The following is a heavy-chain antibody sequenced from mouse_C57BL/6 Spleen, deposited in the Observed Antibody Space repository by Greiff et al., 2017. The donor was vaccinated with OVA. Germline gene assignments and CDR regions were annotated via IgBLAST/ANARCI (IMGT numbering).Heavy chain of an antibody. J-gene: IGHJ4*01. CDR2: IDPSDSYT. D-gene: IGHD2-9*01. Sequence: QVHVKQPGAELVKPGASVKLSCKASGYTFTSYWMQWVKQRPGQGLEWIGEIDPSDSYTNYNQKFKGKATLTVDTSSSTAYMQLSSLTSEDSAVXYCARSYYGYDGAMDYWGQGTSVTVSS. CDR1: GYTFTSYW. CDR3: ARSYYGYDGAMDY. V-gene: IGHV1-50*01.